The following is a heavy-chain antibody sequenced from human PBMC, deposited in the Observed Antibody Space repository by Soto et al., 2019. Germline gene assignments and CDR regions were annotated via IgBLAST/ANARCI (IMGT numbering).Heavy chain of an antibody. CDR2: IIPIFGTA. J-gene: IGHJ6*02. D-gene: IGHD2-2*01. Sequence: VASVKVSCKASGGTFSSYAISWVRQAPGQGLEWMGGIIPIFGTANYAQKFQGRVTITADESTSTAYMELSSLRSEDTAVYYCARDLGYCSSTSCYGIDSYYYYGMDVWGQGTTVTVSS. CDR1: GGTFSSYA. CDR3: ARDLGYCSSTSCYGIDSYYYYGMDV. V-gene: IGHV1-69*13.